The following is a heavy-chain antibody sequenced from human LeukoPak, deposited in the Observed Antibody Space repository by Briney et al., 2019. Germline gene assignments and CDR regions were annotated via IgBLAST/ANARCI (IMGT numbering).Heavy chain of an antibody. CDR1: GFTFSSCA. D-gene: IGHD1-14*01. CDR3: ARPSPGYLDY. J-gene: IGHJ4*02. Sequence: GGSLRLSCAASGFTFSSCAMHWVRQAPGKGLEWVAVISYDGSNKYYADSVKGRFTISRDNSKNTLYLQMNSLRAEDTAVYYCARPSPGYLDYWGQGTLVTVSS. V-gene: IGHV3-30-3*01. CDR2: ISYDGSNK.